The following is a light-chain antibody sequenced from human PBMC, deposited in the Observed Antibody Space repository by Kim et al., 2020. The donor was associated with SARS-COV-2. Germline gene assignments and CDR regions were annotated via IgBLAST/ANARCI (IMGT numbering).Light chain of an antibody. CDR3: QAWDSGAGWV. V-gene: IGLV3-1*01. J-gene: IGLJ3*02. CDR1: KLGNKY. CDR2: QDN. Sequence: SYELTQPPSVSVYPGQTASITCSGDKLGNKYACWYQQKPGQSPVLVIYQDNKRPSGIPERFSGSNSGNTATLTISGTQAMDEADYYCQAWDSGAGWVFGGGTKVTVL.